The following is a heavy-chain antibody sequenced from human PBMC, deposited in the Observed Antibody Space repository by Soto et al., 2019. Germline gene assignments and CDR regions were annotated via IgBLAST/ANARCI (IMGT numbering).Heavy chain of an antibody. V-gene: IGHV4-30-4*08. Sequence: QVQLQESGPGLVKPSQTLSLTCTVSGDSISSGDSYWSWIRQAPGKGLEWLGYIYYIGSPYHNPSLKSRLSISVDPSNNQFSLELRSVTAADTAVYYCARDRMVRGVHPLDVWGQGTTVIVSS. CDR1: GDSISSGDSY. D-gene: IGHD3-10*01. CDR2: IYYIGSP. J-gene: IGHJ6*02. CDR3: ARDRMVRGVHPLDV.